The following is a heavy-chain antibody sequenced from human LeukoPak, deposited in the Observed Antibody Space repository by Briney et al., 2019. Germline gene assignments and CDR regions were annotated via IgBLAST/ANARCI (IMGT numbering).Heavy chain of an antibody. CDR1: GGTFSSYA. J-gene: IGHJ4*02. Sequence: ASVKVSCKASGGTFSSYAISWVRQAPGQGLEWMGGIIPIFGTANYAQKFQGRVTITADKSTSTAYMELSSLRSEDTAVYYCATQEGGITMVRGVIPTLYYFDYWGQGTLVTASS. CDR3: ATQEGGITMVRGVIPTLYYFDY. CDR2: IIPIFGTA. D-gene: IGHD3-10*01. V-gene: IGHV1-69*06.